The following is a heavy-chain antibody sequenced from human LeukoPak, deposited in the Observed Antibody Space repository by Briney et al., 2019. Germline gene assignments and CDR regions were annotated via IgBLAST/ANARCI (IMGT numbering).Heavy chain of an antibody. J-gene: IGHJ4*02. CDR3: AGERDSGSYRDDY. D-gene: IGHD1-26*01. CDR2: IIGSGAGT. V-gene: IGHV3-23*01. CDR1: GFTFSSYA. Sequence: GGSLRLSCAASGFTFSSYAMSWVRQAPGKGLEWVSSIIGSGAGTYYADSVKGRFTISRDNANNTLYLQMNSLRAEDTAVYYCAGERDSGSYRDDYWGQGTLVTVSS.